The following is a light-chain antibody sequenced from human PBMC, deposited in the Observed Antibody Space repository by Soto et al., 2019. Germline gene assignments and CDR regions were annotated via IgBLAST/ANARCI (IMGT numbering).Light chain of an antibody. CDR3: QQYNSWPGT. CDR2: GAS. J-gene: IGKJ1*01. V-gene: IGKV3-15*01. CDR1: QSISRN. Sequence: EIVMTQSPATLSVSPGERATLSCRAGQSISRNLAWYQQKPGQAPRLLIYGASTRATDIPARFSGSGSGTEFTLTITSPQSGDFAVYYCQQYNSWPGTFGQGTKVDIK.